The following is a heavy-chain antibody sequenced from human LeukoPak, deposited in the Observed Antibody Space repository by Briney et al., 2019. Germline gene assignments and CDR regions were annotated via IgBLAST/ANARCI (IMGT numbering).Heavy chain of an antibody. J-gene: IGHJ5*02. CDR3: ARDYCTRGGDCYKEDLFDA. Sequence: GASVTVSCKASVYTFGIYGISWVRQAPGQGLEWMAWISPYDGDTHYAQKFEGRVTMTTETSTNTAYMELRSLRSDHTAIYYCARDYCTRGGDCYKEDLFDAWGEGTLVTVSA. D-gene: IGHD2-21*02. CDR2: ISPYDGDT. V-gene: IGHV1-18*01. CDR1: VYTFGIYG.